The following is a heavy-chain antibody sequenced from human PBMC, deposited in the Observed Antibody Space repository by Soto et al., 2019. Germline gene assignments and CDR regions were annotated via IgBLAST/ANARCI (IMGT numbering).Heavy chain of an antibody. CDR3: ARGYCSGGSCYSFGDY. CDR2: INPNSGGT. V-gene: IGHV1-2*04. CDR1: GYTFTGYY. D-gene: IGHD2-15*01. J-gene: IGHJ4*02. Sequence: QVQLVQSGAEVKKPGASVKVSCKASGYTFTGYYMHWVRQAPGQGLEWMGWINPNSGGTNYAQKLQGWVTMTRDTSISTAYMELSRLRSDDTAVYYCARGYCSGGSCYSFGDYWGQGTLVTVSS.